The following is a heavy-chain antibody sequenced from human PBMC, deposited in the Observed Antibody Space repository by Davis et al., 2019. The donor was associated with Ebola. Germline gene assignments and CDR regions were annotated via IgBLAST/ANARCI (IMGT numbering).Heavy chain of an antibody. CDR2: ISSNSTNK. D-gene: IGHD3-22*01. CDR1: GFTFSDYY. Sequence: GESLKISCAASGFTFSDYYMSWIRQAPGKGPEWVSYISSNSTNKKYADSVKGRFTSSRDDAKNSLYLQMNSLRAEDTAVYYCAREAYYYDSTGYYYDIPDLFDYWGQGTLVTVSS. CDR3: AREAYYYDSTGYYYDIPDLFDY. V-gene: IGHV3-11*06. J-gene: IGHJ4*02.